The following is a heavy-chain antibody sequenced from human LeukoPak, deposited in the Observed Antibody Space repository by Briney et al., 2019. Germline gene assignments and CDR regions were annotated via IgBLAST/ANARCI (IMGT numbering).Heavy chain of an antibody. Sequence: GESLKISCKGSGYSFTDYWIGWVRQMPGKGLDWMGIVYPGDSDTRYSPSFQGQVTISADKSISTAYLQWSSLKASDTAMYYCAGRITATGSDAFDIWGQGTMVTVSS. D-gene: IGHD6-13*01. J-gene: IGHJ3*02. CDR1: GYSFTDYW. CDR2: VYPGDSDT. V-gene: IGHV5-51*01. CDR3: AGRITATGSDAFDI.